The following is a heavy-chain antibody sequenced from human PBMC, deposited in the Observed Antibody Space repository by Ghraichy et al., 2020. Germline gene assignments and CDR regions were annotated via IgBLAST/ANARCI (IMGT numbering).Heavy chain of an antibody. Sequence: QTLSLTCAFFGGSLSGDYWNWVRQSPGKGLEWIGEISHRGSTNYNPSLESRISISMDTSKNQFSMKINSVTAADTAVYFCARKSYPDAPFALWGQGVLVTVSS. V-gene: IGHV4-34*01. CDR1: GGSLSGDY. CDR2: ISHRGST. D-gene: IGHD2-2*01. CDR3: ARKSYPDAPFAL. J-gene: IGHJ4*02.